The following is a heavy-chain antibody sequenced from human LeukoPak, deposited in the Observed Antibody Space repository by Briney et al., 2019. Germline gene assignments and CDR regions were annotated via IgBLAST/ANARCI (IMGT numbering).Heavy chain of an antibody. V-gene: IGHV1-69*13. D-gene: IGHD3-9*01. CDR3: ARAGGSFSYYDILTASPGVYFDY. CDR2: IIPIFGTA. Sequence: SVKVSCKASGGTFSSYAISWVRQAPGQGLEWMGGIIPIFGTANSAQKFQGRVTITADESTGTAYMELSSLRSEDTAVYYCARAGGSFSYYDILTASPGVYFDYWGQGTLVTVSS. J-gene: IGHJ4*02. CDR1: GGTFSSYA.